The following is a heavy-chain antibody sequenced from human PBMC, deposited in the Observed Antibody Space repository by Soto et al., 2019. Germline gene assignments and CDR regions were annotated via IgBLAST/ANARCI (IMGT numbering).Heavy chain of an antibody. CDR2: ISSSGTYT. CDR1: GFPFSDYY. D-gene: IGHD3-10*01. Sequence: QVQLVESGGGLVKPGGSLRLSCAASGFPFSDYYMTWIRQAPGKGLDWVSYISSSGTYTHFADSVKGRFTISRDNAKNSLYLQMNSLRPEDTAVYYCVRDISPNNFASGSYTFWGQEILVTVSS. J-gene: IGHJ4*02. CDR3: VRDISPNNFASGSYTF. V-gene: IGHV3-11*06.